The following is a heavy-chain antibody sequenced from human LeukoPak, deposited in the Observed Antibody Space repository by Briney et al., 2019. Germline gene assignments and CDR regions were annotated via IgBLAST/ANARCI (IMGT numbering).Heavy chain of an antibody. D-gene: IGHD2-15*01. CDR2: IYPGDSNT. CDR1: GYSFTNNW. J-gene: IGHJ5*02. CDR3: VRSPACSGGDCYPNWFDP. Sequence: GESLKISCKSSGYSFTNNWIGWVRQMPGKGLEWMGIIYPGDSNTKYSPPFQGQVTISVDKSITTAYLQWSSLKASDTAMNYCVRSPACSGGDCYPNWFDPWGQGTLVTVSS. V-gene: IGHV5-51*01.